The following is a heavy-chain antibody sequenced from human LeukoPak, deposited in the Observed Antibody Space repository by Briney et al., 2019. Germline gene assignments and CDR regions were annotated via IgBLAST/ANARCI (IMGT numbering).Heavy chain of an antibody. J-gene: IGHJ6*02. CDR3: ARVGSSNDHYYYGMDV. V-gene: IGHV4-4*02. Sequence: SETLSLTCAVSGGSISSSNWWSWVRQPPGKGLEWIGEIYHSGSTNYNPSLKSRVTISVDKSKNQFSLKLSSVTAADTAVYYCARVGSSNDHYYYGMDVWGQGTTVTVSS. CDR1: GGSISSSNW. D-gene: IGHD6-13*01. CDR2: IYHSGST.